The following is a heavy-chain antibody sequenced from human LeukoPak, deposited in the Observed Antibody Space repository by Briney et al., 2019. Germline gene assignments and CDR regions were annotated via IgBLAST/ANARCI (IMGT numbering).Heavy chain of an antibody. V-gene: IGHV1-2*02. Sequence: ASVKVPCKASGYTFTVYYMHWVRQAPGQGLEWMGWINPNSGGTNYAQTFQGRVTMTRDTSTSTAYMELSSLRSDDSAVYYCARGTYCGGDCPDYWGQGTLVTVSS. CDR2: INPNSGGT. CDR1: GYTFTVYY. J-gene: IGHJ4*02. CDR3: ARGTYCGGDCPDY. D-gene: IGHD2-21*02.